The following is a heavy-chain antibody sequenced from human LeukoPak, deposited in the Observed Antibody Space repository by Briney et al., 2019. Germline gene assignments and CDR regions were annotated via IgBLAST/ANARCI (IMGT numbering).Heavy chain of an antibody. J-gene: IGHJ4*02. CDR1: GSFSSYV. Sequence: GGSLRLSCAASGSFSSYVMTWVRQAPGRGLEWVSTLSASGGSTYYADSVKGRFTNSRDNSKNTLYLQMSSLRAEDTAVYFCAKDLILVLPAAYDYWGQGTLVTVSS. D-gene: IGHD2-2*01. CDR3: AKDLILVLPAAYDY. CDR2: LSASGGST. V-gene: IGHV3-23*01.